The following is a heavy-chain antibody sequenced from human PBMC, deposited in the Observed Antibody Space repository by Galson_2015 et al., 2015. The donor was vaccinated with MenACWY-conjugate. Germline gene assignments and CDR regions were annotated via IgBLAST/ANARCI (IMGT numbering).Heavy chain of an antibody. CDR3: VRDVFRSSSRLYDPDAFDN. J-gene: IGHJ3*02. CDR2: IKQDGGEK. D-gene: IGHD6-13*01. CDR1: GFTFSTYW. V-gene: IGHV3-7*01. Sequence: SLRLSCAASGFTFSTYWMNWVRQAPGEGLEWVANIKQDGGEKYYVDSVKGRFTISRDNAKNSLHLQMNSLRAEDTAVYYCVRDVFRSSSRLYDPDAFDNWGQGTMVTVSS.